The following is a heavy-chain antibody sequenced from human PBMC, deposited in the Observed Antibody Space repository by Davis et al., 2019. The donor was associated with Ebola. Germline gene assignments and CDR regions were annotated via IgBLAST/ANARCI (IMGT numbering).Heavy chain of an antibody. CDR1: GGSISSYY. D-gene: IGHD5-12*01. V-gene: IGHV4-59*12. CDR2: IYYSGST. J-gene: IGHJ6*02. Sequence: MPSETLSLTCTVSGGSISSYYWSWIRQPPGKGLEWIGYIYYSGSTNYNPSLKSRVTISVDTSKNQFSLKLSSVTAADTAVYYCARVRGYSGYRYYYYGMDVWGQGTTVTVSS. CDR3: ARVRGYSGYRYYYYGMDV.